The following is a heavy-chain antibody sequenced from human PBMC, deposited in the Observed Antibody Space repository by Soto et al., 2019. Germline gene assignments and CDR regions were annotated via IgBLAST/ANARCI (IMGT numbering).Heavy chain of an antibody. CDR2: ISYDGSNK. D-gene: IGHD6-19*01. J-gene: IGHJ5*02. CDR1: GFTFSSYG. Sequence: GGSLRLSCAASGFTFSSYGMHWVRQAPGKGLEWVAVISYDGSNKYYADSGKGRFTISRDNSKNTLYLQMNSLRAEDTAVYYCAKDGGFYSSGWYSGPRFDPWGQGTLVTVSS. V-gene: IGHV3-30*18. CDR3: AKDGGFYSSGWYSGPRFDP.